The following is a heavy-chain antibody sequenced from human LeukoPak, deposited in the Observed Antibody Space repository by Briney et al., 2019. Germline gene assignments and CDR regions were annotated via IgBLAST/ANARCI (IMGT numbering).Heavy chain of an antibody. CDR3: ARVTSAKTQFDY. CDR2: INPNSGGT. D-gene: IGHD1-26*01. CDR1: GYTFTGYY. J-gene: IGHJ4*02. V-gene: IGHV1-2*02. Sequence: VSVKVSCKASGYTFTGYYMHWVRQAPGQGLEWMGWINPNSGGTNYAQKFQGRVTMTRDTSISTAYMELSRLRSDDTAVYYCARVTSAKTQFDYWGQGTLVTVSS.